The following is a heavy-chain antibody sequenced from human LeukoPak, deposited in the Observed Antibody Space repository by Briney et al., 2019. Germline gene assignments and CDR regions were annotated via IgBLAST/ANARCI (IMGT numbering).Heavy chain of an antibody. CDR1: GGTFSSYA. CDR3: ASYYGSGSIDYYYYMDV. D-gene: IGHD3-10*01. V-gene: IGHV1-69*13. CDR2: IIPIFGTA. Sequence: SVKVSCKASGGTFSSYAISWVRQAPGQGLEWMGGIIPIFGTANYAQKFQGRVTITADESMSTAYMELSSLRSEDTAVYYCASYYGSGSIDYYYYMDVWGKGTTVTVSS. J-gene: IGHJ6*03.